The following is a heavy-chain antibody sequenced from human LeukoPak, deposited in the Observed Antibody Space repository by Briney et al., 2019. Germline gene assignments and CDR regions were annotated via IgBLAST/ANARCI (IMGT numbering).Heavy chain of an antibody. CDR1: GFTFSDYY. J-gene: IGHJ5*02. Sequence: LRLSCAASGFTFSDYYMSWIRQPPGKGLEWIGNIYYSGSTYYNPSLKSRVTISVDTSKNQFSLKLSSVTAADTAVYYCARLWGFDPWGQGTLVTVSS. D-gene: IGHD7-27*01. V-gene: IGHV4-59*04. CDR2: IYYSGST. CDR3: ARLWGFDP.